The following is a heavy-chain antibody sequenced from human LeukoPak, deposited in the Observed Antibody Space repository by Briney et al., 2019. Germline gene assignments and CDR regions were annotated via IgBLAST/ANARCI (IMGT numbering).Heavy chain of an antibody. CDR1: GFTLNTYT. CDR3: ARSGIKMVRGVIIKSPYHMDV. J-gene: IGHJ6*03. Sequence: GGSLRLSCAASGFTLNTYTMNWVRQAPGKGLEWVSSISSSGTYIYYADSVKGRFTISRDDAKNSLSLQMNSLRAEDTAVYYCARSGIKMVRGVIIKSPYHMDVWGKGTTVTVSS. V-gene: IGHV3-21*01. CDR2: ISSSGTYI. D-gene: IGHD3-10*01.